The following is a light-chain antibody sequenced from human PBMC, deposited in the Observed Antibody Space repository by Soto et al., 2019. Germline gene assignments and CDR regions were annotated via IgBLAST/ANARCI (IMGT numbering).Light chain of an antibody. Sequence: QTVVTQPPSVSAAPGQKVTISCSGSSSNIGSNYVSWYQQLPGTAPKLLVYDNNKRPSGIPDRFSDSKSGTSATLDITGLQTGDEADYYCGTWDSSLSAVVFGGGTQLTVL. J-gene: IGLJ2*01. V-gene: IGLV1-51*01. CDR2: DNN. CDR3: GTWDSSLSAVV. CDR1: SSNIGSNY.